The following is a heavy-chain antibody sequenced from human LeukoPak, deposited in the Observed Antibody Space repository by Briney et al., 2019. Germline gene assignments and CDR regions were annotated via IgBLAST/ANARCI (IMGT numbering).Heavy chain of an antibody. CDR2: ISSSSSTI. CDR3: ARVFDI. V-gene: IGHV3-48*01. Sequence: PEGSLRLSCAASGFTFSTYSMNWVRQAPGKGLEWVSYISSSSSTIYADSVKGRFTISRDNAKNSLYLQMNSLRAEDTAVYYCARVFDIWGQGTMVTVSS. CDR1: GFTFSTYS. J-gene: IGHJ3*02.